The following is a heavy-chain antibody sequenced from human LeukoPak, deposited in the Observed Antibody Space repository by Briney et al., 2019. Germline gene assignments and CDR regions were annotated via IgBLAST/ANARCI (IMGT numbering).Heavy chain of an antibody. D-gene: IGHD3-3*01. V-gene: IGHV3-21*01. CDR3: ARDYIAYDPLDY. CDR2: ISSSSTYI. CDR1: GFTFSSYN. J-gene: IGHJ4*02. Sequence: GGSLRLSCAASGFTFSSYNMNWVRQAPGKGLEWVSSISSSSTYIYYTDSVTGRFTISRDNAKNSLYLQMNSLRAEDTAVYWCARDYIAYDPLDYWGQGTLVTVSS.